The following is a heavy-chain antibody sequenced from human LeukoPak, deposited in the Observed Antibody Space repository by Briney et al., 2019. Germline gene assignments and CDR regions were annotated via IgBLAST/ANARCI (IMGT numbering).Heavy chain of an antibody. Sequence: SETLSLTCTVSGGSISSYYWSWIRQPPGRGLEWIGYIYYSGSTNYNPSLKSRVTISVDTSKNQFSLKLSSVTAADTAVYYCARGKVSDFWSGYPYYYYYMDVWGKGTTVTVSS. J-gene: IGHJ6*03. D-gene: IGHD3-3*01. CDR3: ARGKVSDFWSGYPYYYYYMDV. CDR2: IYYSGST. CDR1: GGSISSYY. V-gene: IGHV4-59*01.